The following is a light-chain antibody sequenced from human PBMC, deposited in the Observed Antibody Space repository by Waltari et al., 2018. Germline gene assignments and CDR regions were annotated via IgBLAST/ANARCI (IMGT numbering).Light chain of an antibody. CDR2: EGT. CDR3: CSYAGGRPQVV. J-gene: IGLJ2*01. Sequence: QSALTQSASVSGSPGQSHTLPCTGTSSAVGTYNLFSWYQQHPGNAPKLMIYEGTKRPSGVSNRFSGSKSGNTASLTISGLQAEDEAHYYCCSYAGGRPQVVFGGGTQLTVL. V-gene: IGLV2-23*01. CDR1: SSAVGTYNL.